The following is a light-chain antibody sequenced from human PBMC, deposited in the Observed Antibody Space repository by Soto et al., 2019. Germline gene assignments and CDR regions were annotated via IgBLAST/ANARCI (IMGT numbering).Light chain of an antibody. J-gene: IGKJ5*01. V-gene: IGKV3-20*01. Sequence: IVRRQSXGTLSFYTRAXXXXXXXAIKEIRGNYLAWYQQKXGQAPRLLIYGASXRANGIPDRFSGSGSGTDFTLTISRLETEDCTVYHCRQYGSSLITFCQGTRLEIK. CDR1: KEIRGNY. CDR3: RQYGSSLIT. CDR2: GAS.